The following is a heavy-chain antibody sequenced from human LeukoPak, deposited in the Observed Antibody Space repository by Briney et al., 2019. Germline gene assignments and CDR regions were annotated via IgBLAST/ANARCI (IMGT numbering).Heavy chain of an antibody. J-gene: IGHJ4*02. CDR1: RDSISGSIRSYY. Sequence: PSETLSLTCTVSRDSISGSIRSYYWSWLRQPPGKGLDWIGYISSSGSVNDNPSLRSRVTISVDTSKNQFFLNLSSVSAADTAVYYCARIPLGYSGAYYFDYWGQGTLVTVSP. CDR2: ISSSGSV. D-gene: IGHD5-12*01. V-gene: IGHV4-4*09. CDR3: ARIPLGYSGAYYFDY.